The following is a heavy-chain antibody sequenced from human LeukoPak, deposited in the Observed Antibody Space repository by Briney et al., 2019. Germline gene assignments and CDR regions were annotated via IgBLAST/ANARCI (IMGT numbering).Heavy chain of an antibody. J-gene: IGHJ5*02. Sequence: GGSLRLSCAASGFTVNSNYLSWVRQAPGKGLEWVANIKQDGSEKYYVDSVKGRFTISRDNAKNSLYLQMNSLRAEDTAVYYCARGTVDTVAPWGQGTLVTVSS. CDR2: IKQDGSEK. CDR3: ARGTVDTVAP. V-gene: IGHV3-7*01. CDR1: GFTVNSNY. D-gene: IGHD5-18*01.